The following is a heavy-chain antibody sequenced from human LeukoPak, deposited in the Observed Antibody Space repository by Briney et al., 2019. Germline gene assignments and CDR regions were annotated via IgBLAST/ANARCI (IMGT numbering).Heavy chain of an antibody. J-gene: IGHJ4*02. V-gene: IGHV1-2*02. CDR1: GYTFTGYY. D-gene: IGHD6-19*01. CDR3: ARAESSGWFDY. CDR2: INPNSGGT. Sequence: ASVKVSCKASGYTFTGYYMHWVRQAPGQGLEWMGWINPNSGGTNYAQKFQGRVTMTRDTFISTAYMELSRLRSDDTAVYYRARAESSGWFDYWGQGTLVTVSS.